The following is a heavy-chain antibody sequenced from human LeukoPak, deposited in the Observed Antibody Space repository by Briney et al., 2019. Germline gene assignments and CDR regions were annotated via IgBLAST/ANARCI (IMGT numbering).Heavy chain of an antibody. Sequence: SETLSLTCTVSGGSISSSSYYWGWIRQPPGKGLEWIGEINHSGSTNYNPSLKSRVTISVDTSKNQFSLKLSSVTAADTAVYYCARGLTYYDILTGYMASTYFDYWGQGTLVTVSP. CDR2: INHSGST. CDR3: ARGLTYYDILTGYMASTYFDY. CDR1: GGSISSSSYY. J-gene: IGHJ4*02. V-gene: IGHV4-39*07. D-gene: IGHD3-9*01.